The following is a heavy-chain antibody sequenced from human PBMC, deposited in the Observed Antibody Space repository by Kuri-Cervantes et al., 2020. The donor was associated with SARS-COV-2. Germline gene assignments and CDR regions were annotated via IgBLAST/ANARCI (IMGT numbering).Heavy chain of an antibody. Sequence: GESLKISCATSGFTFSSYAMSWVRQAPGKGLEWVSAISGSGGSTYYADSVEGRFTISRDNSKNTLYLQMNSLRAEDTAVYYCAKDLGRPNWFDPWGQGTRVTVSS. CDR3: AKDLGRPNWFDP. CDR1: GFTFSSYA. J-gene: IGHJ5*02. V-gene: IGHV3-23*01. CDR2: ISGSGGST.